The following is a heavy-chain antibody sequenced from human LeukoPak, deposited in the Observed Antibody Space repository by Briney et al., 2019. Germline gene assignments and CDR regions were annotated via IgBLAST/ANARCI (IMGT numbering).Heavy chain of an antibody. CDR2: IIPIFGTA. Sequence: ASVKVSCKASGGIFSSYAISWVRQAPGQGLEWMGGIIPIFGTANYAQKFQGRVTITTDESTSTAYMELSSLRSEDTAVYYCASGDVYYYYYYMDVWGKGTTVTVSS. V-gene: IGHV1-69*05. D-gene: IGHD7-27*01. CDR1: GGIFSSYA. J-gene: IGHJ6*03. CDR3: ASGDVYYYYYYMDV.